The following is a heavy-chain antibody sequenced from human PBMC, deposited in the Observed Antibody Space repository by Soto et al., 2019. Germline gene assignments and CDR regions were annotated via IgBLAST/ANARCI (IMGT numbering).Heavy chain of an antibody. J-gene: IGHJ4*02. CDR3: ARAVVAARPENFDY. Sequence: QVQLQESRPGLVKPSETLSLTCTVSGGSVSSGSCYWSWIRQPPGKGLEWIGYIYYSASTNYNPSLKGRVTISVDTSKNQFYLKLSSVTAADTAVYYCARAVVAARPENFDYWGQGTLVTVSS. CDR2: IYYSAST. CDR1: GGSVSSGSCY. D-gene: IGHD6-6*01. V-gene: IGHV4-61*01.